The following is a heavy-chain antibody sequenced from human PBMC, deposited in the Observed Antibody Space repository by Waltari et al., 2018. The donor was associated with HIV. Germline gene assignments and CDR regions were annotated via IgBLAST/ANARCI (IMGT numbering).Heavy chain of an antibody. D-gene: IGHD7-27*01. CDR1: GGTFSSYT. V-gene: IGHV1-69*02. CDR2: IIPGRGIT. Sequence: QVQLVQSGADVKTPGSSVKVSCKASGGTFSSYTTHRVRQDPGEGLEWMGRIIPGRGITNNAQKFQGRVTITADKSTTTVYMELSSLTSEDTAVYYCATRGTNWGSVHFDFWGQGTLVTVPS. CDR3: ATRGTNWGSVHFDF. J-gene: IGHJ4*02.